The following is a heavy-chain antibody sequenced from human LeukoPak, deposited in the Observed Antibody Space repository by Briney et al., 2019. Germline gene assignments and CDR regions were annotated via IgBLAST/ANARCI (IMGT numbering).Heavy chain of an antibody. Sequence: SETLSLTCTVSGGSISSSYWSWIRQPAGKGLEWIGRIYTSGSTNYNPSLKSRVTMSVDTSKNQFSQKLSSVTAADTAVYYCAREPYSSGWYVDWGQGTLVTVSS. J-gene: IGHJ4*02. D-gene: IGHD6-19*01. CDR1: GGSISSSY. CDR3: AREPYSSGWYVD. V-gene: IGHV4-4*07. CDR2: IYTSGST.